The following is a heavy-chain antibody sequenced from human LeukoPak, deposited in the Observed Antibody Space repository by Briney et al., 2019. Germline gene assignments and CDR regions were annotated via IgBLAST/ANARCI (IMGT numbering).Heavy chain of an antibody. V-gene: IGHV3-43*01. CDR2: ITRDGGSS. CDR1: GFTFDDYT. J-gene: IGHJ4*02. Sequence: GGSLRLSCAASGFTFDDYTMHWVRQVPGKGLEWVSLITRDGGSSFYADSVKGRFTISRDNNKNSLSLQMNSLRTEDTALYYCATERQQYFDYWGQGTLVTVSS. CDR3: ATERQQYFDY.